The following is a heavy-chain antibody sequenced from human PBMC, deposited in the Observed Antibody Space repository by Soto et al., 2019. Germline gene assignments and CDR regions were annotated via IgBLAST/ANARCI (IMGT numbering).Heavy chain of an antibody. CDR2: VYYTGST. J-gene: IGHJ5*02. D-gene: IGHD2-21*02. CDR3: VRTARQGAVAPHWFDR. V-gene: IGHV4-59*08. Sequence: SETLSLTCTVSGGSISSYYWSWIRQPPGKGLEWIGYVYYTGSTYYNPSLMSRLTISVDTSKNQFSLKLTSVTAAETAVYYCVRTARQGAVAPHWFDRWGQGTQVTVSS. CDR1: GGSISSYY.